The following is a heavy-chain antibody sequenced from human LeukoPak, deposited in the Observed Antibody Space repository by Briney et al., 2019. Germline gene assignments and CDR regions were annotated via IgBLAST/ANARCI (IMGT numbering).Heavy chain of an antibody. Sequence: GGSLRLSCAASGFTFSSYSMNWVRQAPGKGLEWVSSISSSGSTIYYADSVKGRFTISRDNAKNSLYLQMNSLRAEDTAVYYCARDIPLAGRELFDYWGQGTLVTVSS. D-gene: IGHD6-19*01. CDR3: ARDIPLAGRELFDY. CDR1: GFTFSSYS. J-gene: IGHJ4*02. V-gene: IGHV3-48*04. CDR2: ISSSGSTI.